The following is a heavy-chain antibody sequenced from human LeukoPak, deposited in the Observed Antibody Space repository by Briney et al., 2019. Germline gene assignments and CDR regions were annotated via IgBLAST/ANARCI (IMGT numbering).Heavy chain of an antibody. J-gene: IGHJ3*02. CDR2: ISSSGSTI. V-gene: IGHV3-11*01. CDR3: AVQLLPHDAFDI. Sequence: GGSLRLSCAASGFTFSDYYMSWIRQAPGKGLEWVAYISSSGSTIYYADSVKGRFTISRDNAKNLLYLQMNSLRADDTAVYYCAVQLLPHDAFDIWGQGPMVTVSS. D-gene: IGHD2-2*01. CDR1: GFTFSDYY.